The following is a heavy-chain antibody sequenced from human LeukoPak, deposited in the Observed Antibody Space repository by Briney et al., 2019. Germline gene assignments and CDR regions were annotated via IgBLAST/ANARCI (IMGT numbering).Heavy chain of an antibody. D-gene: IGHD2-2*01. CDR1: GGSFSGYY. J-gene: IGHJ4*02. CDR3: ARGLKLFVVVPAAPLDY. Sequence: ASETLSLTCAVYGGSFSGYYWSWIRQPPGKGLEWIGEINHSGSTNYSPSLKSRVTISVDTSKNQFSLKLSSVTAADTAVYYCARGLKLFVVVPAAPLDYWGQGTLVTVSS. CDR2: INHSGST. V-gene: IGHV4-34*01.